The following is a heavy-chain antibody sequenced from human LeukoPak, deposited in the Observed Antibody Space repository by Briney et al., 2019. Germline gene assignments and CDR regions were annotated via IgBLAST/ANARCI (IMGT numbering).Heavy chain of an antibody. V-gene: IGHV3-21*01. D-gene: IGHD3-10*01. CDR3: ARDNPHYYGSGSYPAFDP. CDR1: GFTFSSYW. J-gene: IGHJ5*02. CDR2: ISSSSSYI. Sequence: GGSLRLSCAASGFTFSSYWMSWVRQAPGKGLEWVSSISSSSSYIYYADSVKGRFTISRDNAKNSLYLQMNSLRAEDTAVYYCARDNPHYYGSGSYPAFDPWGQGTLVTVSS.